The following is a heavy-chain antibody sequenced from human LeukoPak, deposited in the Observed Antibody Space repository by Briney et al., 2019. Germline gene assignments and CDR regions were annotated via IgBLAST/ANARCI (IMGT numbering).Heavy chain of an antibody. Sequence: PGRSLRLSCAVSGFTVSSNYMTWVRQAPGKGLEWVSVIYSGGSTYYADSVKGRFTISRDNSKNTVYLQMYSLRAEDTAVYYCARGGYSYGRPFDYWGQGTLVTVSS. CDR3: ARGGYSYGRPFDY. D-gene: IGHD5-18*01. CDR1: GFTVSSNY. V-gene: IGHV3-53*01. J-gene: IGHJ4*02. CDR2: IYSGGST.